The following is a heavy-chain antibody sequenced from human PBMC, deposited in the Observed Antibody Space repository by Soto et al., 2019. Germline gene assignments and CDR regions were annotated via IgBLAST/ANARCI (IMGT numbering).Heavy chain of an antibody. J-gene: IGHJ4*02. CDR1: GLTFSSYW. CDR3: ARDDTSSGSYDY. Sequence: PGGSLRLSCAASGLTFSSYWMSWVRQAPGKGLEWVANIKQDGSEKYYVDSVKGRFTISRDNAKNSLYLQMNSLRAEDTAVYYCARDDTSSGSYDYWGQGTLVTVSS. V-gene: IGHV3-7*05. CDR2: IKQDGSEK. D-gene: IGHD1-26*01.